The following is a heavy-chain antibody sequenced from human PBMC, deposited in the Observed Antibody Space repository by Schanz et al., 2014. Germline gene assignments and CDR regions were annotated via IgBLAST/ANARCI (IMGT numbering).Heavy chain of an antibody. Sequence: EVQLVESGGVVVQPGGSLRLSCAGSGFTFDDYTMHWVRQPPGKGLEWVSLVTWDGGYTYYADSVKGRFTISRDNSKNSLYLQIDSLRSEDTALYYGAENRAGGYESCLDSWGQGTLVTVSS. CDR1: GFTFDDYT. V-gene: IGHV3-43*01. CDR2: VTWDGGYT. J-gene: IGHJ4*02. CDR3: AENRAGGYESCLDS. D-gene: IGHD5-12*01.